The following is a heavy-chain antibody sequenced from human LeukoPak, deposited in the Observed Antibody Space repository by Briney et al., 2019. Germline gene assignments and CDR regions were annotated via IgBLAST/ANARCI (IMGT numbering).Heavy chain of an antibody. CDR3: ARDSFGGVTRDFDY. V-gene: IGHV3-21*01. CDR2: ISSSSSYI. J-gene: IGHJ4*02. Sequence: PGGSLRLSCAVSGFTLSSYSMNWVRQAPGKGLEWVSSISSSSSYIYYADSVKGRFTISRDNAKNSLYLQMNSLRAEDTAVYYCARDSFGGVTRDFDYWGQGTLVTVSS. CDR1: GFTLSSYS. D-gene: IGHD3-16*01.